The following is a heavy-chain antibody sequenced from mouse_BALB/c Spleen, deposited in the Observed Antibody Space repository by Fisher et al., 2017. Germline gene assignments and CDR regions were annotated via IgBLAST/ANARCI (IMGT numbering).Heavy chain of an antibody. J-gene: IGHJ4*01. CDR3: AREVTTATRGYAMDY. Sequence: QGKASITADTSSNTAYLQLSSLTSEDTAVYYCAREVTTATRGYAMDYWGQGTSVTVS. V-gene: IGHV14-1*02. D-gene: IGHD1-2*01.